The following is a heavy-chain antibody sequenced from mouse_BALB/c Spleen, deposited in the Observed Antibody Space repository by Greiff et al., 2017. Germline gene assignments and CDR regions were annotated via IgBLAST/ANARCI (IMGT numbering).Heavy chain of an antibody. Sequence: VQLQQSGAELAKPGASVKMSCKASGYTFTSYWMHWVKQRPGQGLEWIGYINPSTGYTEYNQKFKDKATLTADKSSSTAYMQLSSLTSEDSAVYYCARGPGTWFAYWGQGTLVTVSA. J-gene: IGHJ3*01. CDR1: GYTFTSYW. D-gene: IGHD4-1*01. CDR2: INPSTGYT. CDR3: ARGPGTWFAY. V-gene: IGHV1-7*01.